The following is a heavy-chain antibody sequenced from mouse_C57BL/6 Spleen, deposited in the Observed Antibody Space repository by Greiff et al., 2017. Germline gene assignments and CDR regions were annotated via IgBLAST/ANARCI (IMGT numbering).Heavy chain of an antibody. J-gene: IGHJ1*03. CDR1: GYTFTDYE. CDR3: TRNPRYFDV. CDR2: IDPETGGT. Sequence: VKLLQSGAELVRPGASVTLSCKASGYTFTDYEMHWVKQTPVHGLEWIGAIDPETGGTAYNQKFKGKAILTADKSSSTAYMELRSLTSEDSAVYYCTRNPRYFDVWGTGTTVTVSS. V-gene: IGHV1-15*01.